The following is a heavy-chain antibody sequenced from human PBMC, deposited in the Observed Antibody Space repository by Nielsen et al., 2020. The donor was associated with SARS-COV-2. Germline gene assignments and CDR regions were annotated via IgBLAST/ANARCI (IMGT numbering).Heavy chain of an antibody. Sequence: GGSLRLSCAASGFTFSSYDMHWVRQAPGKGLEWVAVISYDGSNKYYADSVKGRFTISRDNSKNTLYLQMNSLRAEDTAVYYCAKGARWSPPDYWGQGTLVTVSS. CDR1: GFTFSSYD. D-gene: IGHD4-23*01. CDR3: AKGARWSPPDY. CDR2: ISYDGSNK. J-gene: IGHJ4*02. V-gene: IGHV3-30*18.